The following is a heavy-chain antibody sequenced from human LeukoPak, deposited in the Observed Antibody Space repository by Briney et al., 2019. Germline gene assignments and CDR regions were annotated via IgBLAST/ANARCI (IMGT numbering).Heavy chain of an antibody. D-gene: IGHD4-17*01. CDR3: ARVPGYYGDYSTGLLFDY. V-gene: IGHV1-18*01. J-gene: IGHJ4*02. CDR1: GYTFTSYG. Sequence: GASVKVSCKASGYTFTSYGISWVRQAPGQGLEWMGWISAYNGNTNYAQKLQGRVTMTTDTSTSTAYMELRSLRSDDTAVYYCARVPGYYGDYSTGLLFDYWGQGTLVTVSS. CDR2: ISAYNGNT.